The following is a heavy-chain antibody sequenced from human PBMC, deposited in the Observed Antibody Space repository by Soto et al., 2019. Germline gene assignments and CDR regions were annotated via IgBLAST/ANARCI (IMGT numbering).Heavy chain of an antibody. V-gene: IGHV1-3*01. CDR2: INAGNGNT. J-gene: IGHJ6*02. CDR1: GYTFTRYA. D-gene: IGHD3-10*01. CDR3: TREGSAPYYYYGMDA. Sequence: ASVKVSCKASGYTFTRYAMLWVRQAPGQRLEWMGWINAGNGNTKYSQKFQGRVIMTADTSTSTAYMELRSLRSDDTAVYYCTREGSAPYYYYGMDAWGQGTTVTVSS.